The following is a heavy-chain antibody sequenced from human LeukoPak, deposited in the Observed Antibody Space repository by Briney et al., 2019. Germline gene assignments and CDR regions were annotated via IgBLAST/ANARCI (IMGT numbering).Heavy chain of an antibody. CDR3: AKPKAYYDSSGYEV. V-gene: IGHV3-23*01. J-gene: IGHJ4*02. CDR1: GFTFSSYA. D-gene: IGHD3-22*01. CDR2: ISGSGGST. Sequence: GGSLRLSCAASGFTFSSYAVSWVRQAPGKGLEWVSAISGSGGSTYYADSVKGRLTISRDNSKNTLYLQMNSLRAEDTAVYYCAKPKAYYDSSGYEVWGQGTLVTVSS.